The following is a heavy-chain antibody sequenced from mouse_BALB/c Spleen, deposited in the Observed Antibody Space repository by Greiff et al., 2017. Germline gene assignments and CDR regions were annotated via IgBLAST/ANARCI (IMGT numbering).Heavy chain of an antibody. J-gene: IGHJ4*01. CDR1: GFTFSSFG. D-gene: IGHD4-1*01. Sequence: EVMLVESGGGLVQPGGSRKLSCAASGFTFSSFGMHWVRQAPEKGLEWVAYISSGSSTIYYADTVKGRFTISRDNPKNTLFLQMTSLRSEDTAMYYCARKLGLETRAMDYWGQGTSVTVSS. CDR2: ISSGSSTI. V-gene: IGHV5-17*02. CDR3: ARKLGLETRAMDY.